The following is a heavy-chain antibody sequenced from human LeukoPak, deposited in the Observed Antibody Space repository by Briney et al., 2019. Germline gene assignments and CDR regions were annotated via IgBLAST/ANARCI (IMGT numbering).Heavy chain of an antibody. CDR2: IYYSGST. V-gene: IGHV4-59*01. CDR1: GGSISSYY. J-gene: IGHJ5*02. Sequence: SETLSLTCTVSGGSISSYYWSWIRQPPGKGLEWIGYIYYSGSTNYNPSLKSRVTISVDTSKNQFSLKLSPVTAADTAVYYCARDATYGGYPESWFDPWGQGTVVTVSS. D-gene: IGHD4-17*01. CDR3: ARDATYGGYPESWFDP.